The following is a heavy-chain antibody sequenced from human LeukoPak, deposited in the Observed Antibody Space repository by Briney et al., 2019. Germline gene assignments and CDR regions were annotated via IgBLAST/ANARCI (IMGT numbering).Heavy chain of an antibody. J-gene: IGHJ5*02. CDR2: IYYSGST. Sequence: SETLSLTCTVSGGSTSNTSYYWGWIRQPPGKGLEWIGSIYYSGSTYYNPSLKSRVTISVDTSKNQFSLKPSSVTAADTAVYYCASHSSYVSPFRSWGRGPLVTVSP. D-gene: IGHD3-10*02. CDR1: GGSTSNTSYY. V-gene: IGHV4-39*01. CDR3: ASHSSYVSPFRS.